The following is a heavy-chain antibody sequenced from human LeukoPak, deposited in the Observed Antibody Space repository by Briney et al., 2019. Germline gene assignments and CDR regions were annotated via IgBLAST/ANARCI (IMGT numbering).Heavy chain of an antibody. CDR1: GGSISSGGYY. J-gene: IGHJ3*02. Sequence: SETLSLTCTVSGGSISSGGYYWSWIRQHPGKGLEWIGYIYYSGSTYYNPSLKSRVTISVDTSKNQFSLKLSSVTAADTAVYYCARASSLDYGDYRAAFDIWGQGTMVTVSS. D-gene: IGHD4-17*01. V-gene: IGHV4-31*03. CDR2: IYYSGST. CDR3: ARASSLDYGDYRAAFDI.